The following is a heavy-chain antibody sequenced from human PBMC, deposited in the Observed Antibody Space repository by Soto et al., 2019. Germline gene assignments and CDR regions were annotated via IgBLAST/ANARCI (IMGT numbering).Heavy chain of an antibody. CDR1: GYIFVNYG. Sequence: QVQLVQSGDEVKKPGASVKVSCKASGYIFVNYGIAWVRQAPGQGLEWMGWISPYTGNTHSATKVQGRLTMTTDTPTSTAYMDLGSLTSDDTSVYYCVNVDNYVTPTPQDVWGQRTTITVSS. D-gene: IGHD3-16*01. V-gene: IGHV1-18*01. CDR3: VNVDNYVTPTPQDV. CDR2: ISPYTGNT. J-gene: IGHJ6*02.